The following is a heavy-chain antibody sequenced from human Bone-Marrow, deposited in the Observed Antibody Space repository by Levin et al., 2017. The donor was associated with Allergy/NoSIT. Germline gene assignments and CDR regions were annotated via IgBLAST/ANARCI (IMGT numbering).Heavy chain of an antibody. J-gene: IGHJ5*02. V-gene: IGHV4-39*07. Sequence: SQTLSLTCTVSGVSIMSNDYYWTWIRQPPGKGLEWIGIIYYSGSTYSNPSLKNRVTMSKDTSQNRFSLNLRSATAADTGVYYCAIGHRQQHLDGYRFDPWGRGTLVTVSS. D-gene: IGHD6-25*01. CDR3: AIGHRQQHLDGYRFDP. CDR1: GVSIMSNDYY. CDR2: IYYSGST.